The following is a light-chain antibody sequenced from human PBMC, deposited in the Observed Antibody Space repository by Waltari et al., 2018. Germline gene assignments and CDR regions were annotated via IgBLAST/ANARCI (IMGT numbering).Light chain of an antibody. J-gene: IGKJ1*01. Sequence: DIEMTQSPSSLSASVGDRATITCRASQDIRTYLAWYQQKPGKVPALLIYDASTLQSGVPSRFSGRGSGTEFTLTITSLQPEDVATYFCQGYDTAPRTFGQGTKVE. CDR2: DAS. CDR3: QGYDTAPRT. CDR1: QDIRTY. V-gene: IGKV1-27*01.